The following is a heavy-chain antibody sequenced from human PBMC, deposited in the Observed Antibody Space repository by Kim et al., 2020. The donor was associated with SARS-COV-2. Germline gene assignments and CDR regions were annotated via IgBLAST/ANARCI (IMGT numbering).Heavy chain of an antibody. J-gene: IGHJ3*01. V-gene: IGHV4-59*01. CDR3: ASSDHHNSGSHTPFDAFD. Sequence: SETLSLTCTVSGGSISSYYWNWIRQPPGKGLEWIGYVYYSGNTDYNPSLKSRVTMSVDTSKNQVSLKLTSVTAADTAVYFCASSDHHNSGSHTPFDAFD. D-gene: IGHD3-10*01. CDR1: GGSISSYY. CDR2: VYYSGNT.